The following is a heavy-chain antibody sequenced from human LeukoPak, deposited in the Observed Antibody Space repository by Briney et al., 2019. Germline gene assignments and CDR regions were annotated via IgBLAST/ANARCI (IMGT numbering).Heavy chain of an antibody. J-gene: IGHJ4*02. V-gene: IGHV4-34*01. Sequence: SETLSLTCGVYGDSFDNYYWNWIRQFPEKRLEWIGEVDHSGRTTYSPSLQGRVTISVDTSKSQFSLKLNSVTAADTAVYYCARESITMVRGVITPHFDYWGQGTLVTVSS. CDR2: VDHSGRT. CDR3: ARESITMVRGVITPHFDY. CDR1: GDSFDNYY. D-gene: IGHD3-10*01.